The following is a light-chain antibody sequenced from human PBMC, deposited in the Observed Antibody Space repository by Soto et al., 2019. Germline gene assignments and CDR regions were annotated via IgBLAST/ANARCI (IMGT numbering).Light chain of an antibody. CDR2: DAS. CDR3: QQYNSYFWT. CDR1: QSISSW. V-gene: IGKV1-5*01. J-gene: IGKJ1*01. Sequence: DIQMTQSPSTLSASVGDRVTITCRASQSISSWLAWYRQKPGKAPKLLIYDASSLESGVPSRFSGSGSGTKFTLTISSLQPDDLATCYCQQYNSYFWTFGQGTKVDIK.